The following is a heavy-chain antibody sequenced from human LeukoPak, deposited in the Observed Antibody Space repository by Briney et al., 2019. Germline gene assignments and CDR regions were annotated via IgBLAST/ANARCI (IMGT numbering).Heavy chain of an antibody. D-gene: IGHD6-13*01. J-gene: IGHJ3*02. Sequence: QSSETLSLTCTVSGGSMTSSYWSWIRQPPGKGLEWIGYIYYSGSTNYNPSLKSRVTISVDTSKNQFSLKLSSVTAADTAVYYCARGIIAAADNDAFDIWGQGTMVTVSS. V-gene: IGHV4-59*01. CDR3: ARGIIAAADNDAFDI. CDR2: IYYSGST. CDR1: GGSMTSSY.